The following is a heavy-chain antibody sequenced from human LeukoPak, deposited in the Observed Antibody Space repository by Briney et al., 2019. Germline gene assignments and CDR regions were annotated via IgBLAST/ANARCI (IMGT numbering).Heavy chain of an antibody. J-gene: IGHJ4*02. V-gene: IGHV1-18*01. CDR3: AGQRNWNYLD. Sequence: GASVKVSCKASGYTFTSYGISWVRQAPGQGLEWMGWISAYNGNTNYAQKLQGRVTMTRDMSTSTVYMELSSLRSEDTAVYYCAGQRNWNYLDWGQGTLVTVSS. CDR1: GYTFTSYG. CDR2: ISAYNGNT. D-gene: IGHD1-7*01.